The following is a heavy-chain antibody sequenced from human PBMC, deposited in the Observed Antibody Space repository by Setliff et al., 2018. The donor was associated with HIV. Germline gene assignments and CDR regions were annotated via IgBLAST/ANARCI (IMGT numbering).Heavy chain of an antibody. CDR2: INHSGRT. D-gene: IGHD2-8*02. CDR1: GGSFSDYY. Sequence: PSETQSLTCAVYGGSFSDYYWSWIRQPPGKGLVWIGEINHSGRTIQSPSLRSRGSISVDTSKTQFSLKLSSVTAADTSVYYCARVSSTYWYSIFRNYYYHMDVWGKGTTVTVSS. J-gene: IGHJ6*03. V-gene: IGHV4-34*01. CDR3: ARVSSTYWYSIFRNYYYHMDV.